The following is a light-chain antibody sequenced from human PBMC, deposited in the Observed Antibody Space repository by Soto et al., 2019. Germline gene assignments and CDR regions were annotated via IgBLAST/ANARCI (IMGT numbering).Light chain of an antibody. J-gene: IGKJ5*01. CDR3: LQQRTYPIA. V-gene: IGKV1-17*03. CDR2: AAS. Sequence: QTTQSPSAMSASVGARLAITCRASQDIKNYLAWFQQKPGKVPKXXIYAASSLQSGVPSRFSGSGSGTEFTLTISGLKTEDFATYYCLQQRTYPIAFGQGTRLEIK. CDR1: QDIKNY.